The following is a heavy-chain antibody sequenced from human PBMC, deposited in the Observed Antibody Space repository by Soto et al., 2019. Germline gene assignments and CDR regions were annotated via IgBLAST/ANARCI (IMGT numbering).Heavy chain of an antibody. Sequence: HPGGSLRLSCAASGFTFSSYAMSWVRQAPGKGLEWVSAISGSGGSTYYADSVKGRFTISRDNSKNTLYLQMNSLRAEDTAVYYCAKVLKDQWLVLYYYYGMDVWGQGTTVTVSS. V-gene: IGHV3-23*01. J-gene: IGHJ6*02. CDR1: GFTFSSYA. CDR3: AKVLKDQWLVLYYYYGMDV. D-gene: IGHD6-19*01. CDR2: ISGSGGST.